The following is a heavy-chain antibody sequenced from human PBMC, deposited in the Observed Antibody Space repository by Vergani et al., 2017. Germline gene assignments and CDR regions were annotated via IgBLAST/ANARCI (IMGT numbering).Heavy chain of an antibody. J-gene: IGHJ4*02. Sequence: QVQLQKWGAGLLKPSETLSLTCAVYGGSFSGYYWSWIRQPPGKGLEWIGEINHSGSTNYNPSLKSRVTISVDTSKNQFSLKLSSVTAADTAVYYCARAPRYTVALDYWGQGTLVTVSS. CDR3: ARAPRYTVALDY. CDR2: INHSGST. V-gene: IGHV4-34*01. D-gene: IGHD5-12*01. CDR1: GGSFSGYY.